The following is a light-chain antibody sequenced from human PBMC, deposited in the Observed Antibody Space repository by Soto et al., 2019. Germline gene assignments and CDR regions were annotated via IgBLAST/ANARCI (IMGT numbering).Light chain of an antibody. J-gene: IGKJ1*01. CDR3: QQSYNTLSWT. V-gene: IGKV1-39*01. CDR2: AAS. CDR1: QSISNY. Sequence: DFQMTQSPSSLSASVGDRVTITCRASQSISNYLNWYQLKLGKAPKLLIYAASYLRSGVPSRFRGSGSGTDFTLTISSLQPEDFATYYCQQSYNTLSWTFGQGTKVDIK.